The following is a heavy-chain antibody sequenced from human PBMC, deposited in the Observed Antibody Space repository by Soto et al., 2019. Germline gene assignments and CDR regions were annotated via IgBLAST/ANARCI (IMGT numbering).Heavy chain of an antibody. CDR1: GFTFSRYG. CDR3: AKGWSSSSDYFDS. J-gene: IGHJ4*02. CDR2: ISYDGSHK. Sequence: ESGGGVVQPGRSLRLSCAASGFTFSRYGMHWVRQAPGKGLEWMAVISYDGSHKYYAVSVKGRFTISRDNSENTLYLQMNSLRAEDTAIYYCAKGWSSSSDYFDSWGQGTPVTVSS. D-gene: IGHD6-6*01. V-gene: IGHV3-30*18.